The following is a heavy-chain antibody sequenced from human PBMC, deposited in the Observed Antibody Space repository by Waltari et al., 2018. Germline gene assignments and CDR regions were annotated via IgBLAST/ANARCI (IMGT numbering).Heavy chain of an antibody. CDR2: IYTSGST. J-gene: IGHJ4*02. Sequence: QVQLQESGPGLVKPSQTLSLTCTVSGGSISSGSYYWSWIRQPAGKGLEWIGYIYTSGSTNYNPSLKSRVTISVDTSKNQFSLKLSSVTAADTAVYYCAKRPSWYNDDGHHPADYWGQGTLVTVSS. D-gene: IGHD2-2*02. CDR1: GGSISSGSYY. CDR3: AKRPSWYNDDGHHPADY. V-gene: IGHV4-61*09.